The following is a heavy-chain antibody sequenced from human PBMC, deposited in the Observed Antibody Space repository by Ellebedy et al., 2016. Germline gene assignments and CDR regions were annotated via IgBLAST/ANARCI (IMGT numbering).Heavy chain of an antibody. CDR1: GFTFSSYA. CDR3: ARVSGFNRPADY. V-gene: IGHV3-23*01. Sequence: GESLKISXAASGFTFSSYAMSWVRQAPGKGLEWVSAISGGGDRTYYADSVKGRVTISRDNSKNTVYLQMDNLRAEDTGRYYCARVSGFNRPADYWGQGILVTVSS. D-gene: IGHD1-14*01. J-gene: IGHJ4*02. CDR2: ISGGGDRT.